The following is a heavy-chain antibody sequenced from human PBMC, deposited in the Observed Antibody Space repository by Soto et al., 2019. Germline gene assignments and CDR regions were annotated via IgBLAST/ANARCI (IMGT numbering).Heavy chain of an antibody. V-gene: IGHV3-23*01. CDR3: AKYRRYYYDSSGYSIIDY. J-gene: IGHJ4*02. CDR2: ISGSGGST. CDR1: GFTFTSYA. D-gene: IGHD3-22*01. Sequence: PGGSLRLSCAASGFTFTSYAMSWVRQAPGKGLEWVSGISGSGGSTYYADSVKGRFTISRDNSKNTLYLQMNSLRAEDTAVYYCAKYRRYYYDSSGYSIIDYWGQGTLVTVSS.